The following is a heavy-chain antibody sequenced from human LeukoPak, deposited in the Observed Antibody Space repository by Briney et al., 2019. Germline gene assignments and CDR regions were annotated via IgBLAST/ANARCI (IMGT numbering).Heavy chain of an antibody. D-gene: IGHD2-21*02. CDR3: ARDQVAYCGGDCPAALDY. V-gene: IGHV1-18*01. CDR1: GYTFTSYG. J-gene: IGHJ4*02. CDR2: ISAYNGNT. Sequence: GASVKVSWKASGYTFTSYGISWVRQAPGQGLEWMGWISAYNGNTNYAQKLQGRVTMTTDTSTSTAYMELRSLRSDDTAVYYCARDQVAYCGGDCPAALDYWGQGTLVTVSS.